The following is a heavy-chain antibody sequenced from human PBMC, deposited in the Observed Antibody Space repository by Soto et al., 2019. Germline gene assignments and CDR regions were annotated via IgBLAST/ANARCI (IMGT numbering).Heavy chain of an antibody. J-gene: IGHJ4*02. Sequence: EVQLVESGGGLVQPGGSLRLSCAASGFTFNIYSMNWVRQAPGKGLEWVSYITSDTATIHYADSVRGRFTISRDNAENSLFLQMNSLRDDDTAAYYCARSVAGHFDYWGQGTLVTVSS. CDR3: ARSVAGHFDY. D-gene: IGHD6-19*01. CDR2: ITSDTATI. V-gene: IGHV3-48*02. CDR1: GFTFNIYS.